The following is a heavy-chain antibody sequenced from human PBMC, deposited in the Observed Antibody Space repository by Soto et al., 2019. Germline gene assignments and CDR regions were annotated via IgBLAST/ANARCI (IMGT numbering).Heavy chain of an antibody. Sequence: PSETLSLTCTVSGGSISSGGYYWSWIRQHPGKGLEWIGYIYYSGSTYYNPSLKSRVTISVDTSKNQFSLKLSSVTAADTAVYYCARGVIVAGGAFDIRGQGTMVTVSS. CDR1: GGSISSGGYY. CDR3: ARGVIVAGGAFDI. J-gene: IGHJ3*02. CDR2: IYYSGST. V-gene: IGHV4-31*03. D-gene: IGHD3-22*01.